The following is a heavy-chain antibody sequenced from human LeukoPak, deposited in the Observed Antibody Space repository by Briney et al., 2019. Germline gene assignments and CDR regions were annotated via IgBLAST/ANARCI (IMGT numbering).Heavy chain of an antibody. CDR2: ISSSGSTI. CDR3: ARGEGTMIVVITPFDY. D-gene: IGHD3-22*01. CDR1: GFTFSDYY. Sequence: GGSLRLSCAASGFTFSDYYMSWIRQAPGKGLEWVSYISSSGSTIYYADSVKGRFTISRDNAKNSLYLQMNSLRAENTAVYYCARGEGTMIVVITPFDYWGQGTLVTVSS. V-gene: IGHV3-11*01. J-gene: IGHJ4*02.